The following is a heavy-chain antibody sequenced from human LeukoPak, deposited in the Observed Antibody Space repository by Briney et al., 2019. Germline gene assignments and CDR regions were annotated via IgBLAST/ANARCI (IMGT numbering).Heavy chain of an antibody. V-gene: IGHV4-34*01. CDR2: INHSGST. CDR1: GGSFSGYY. D-gene: IGHD6-19*01. CDR3: ARDGSGGYYYFDY. Sequence: SETLSPTCAVSGGSFSGYYWSWIRQPPGKGLEWIGEINHSGSTNYNPSLKSRVTISVDTSKNQFSLKLSSVTAADTAVYYCARDGSGGYYYFDYWGQGTLVTVSS. J-gene: IGHJ4*02.